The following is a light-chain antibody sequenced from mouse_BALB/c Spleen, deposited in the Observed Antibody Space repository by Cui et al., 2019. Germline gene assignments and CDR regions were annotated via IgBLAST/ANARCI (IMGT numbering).Light chain of an antibody. V-gene: IGKV10-94*01. CDR1: QNINVW. CDR2: KAS. Sequence: DIQMNQSPSSLSASLGDTITITCHASQNINVWLSWYQQKPGNIPKLLIYKASNLHTGVPSRFSGSGSGTGFTLTISSLHPEDIATYYCQQGQSYPRTFGGGTKLEIK. J-gene: IGKJ1*01. CDR3: QQGQSYPRT.